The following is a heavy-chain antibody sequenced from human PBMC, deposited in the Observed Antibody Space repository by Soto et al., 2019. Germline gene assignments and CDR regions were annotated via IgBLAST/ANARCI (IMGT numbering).Heavy chain of an antibody. V-gene: IGHV3-11*05. Sequence: QVQLVESGGGLVKPGGSLRLSCTASGFTFSDYYMSWIRQAPGKGLEWISFVSTGSSYTDYTDSVKGRFTISRDNAKNSLYLQMNNLRAEDTAVYYCARWSIWGQGTMVTVSS. CDR3: ARWSI. CDR2: VSTGSSYT. CDR1: GFTFSDYY. J-gene: IGHJ3*02.